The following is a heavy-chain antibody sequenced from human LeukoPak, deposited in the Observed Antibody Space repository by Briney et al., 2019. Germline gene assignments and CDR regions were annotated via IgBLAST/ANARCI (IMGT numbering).Heavy chain of an antibody. Sequence: KTSETLSLTCTVSGGSISSYYWSWTRQPPGKGLEWIGYIYYSGSTSYNPSLKSRVTISVDTSKSHFSLKLSSVTAADTAIYYCARGIIGVAITGAFDIWGQGTMVTVSS. V-gene: IGHV4-59*01. D-gene: IGHD3-3*02. CDR2: IYYSGST. CDR1: GGSISSYY. J-gene: IGHJ3*02. CDR3: ARGIIGVAITGAFDI.